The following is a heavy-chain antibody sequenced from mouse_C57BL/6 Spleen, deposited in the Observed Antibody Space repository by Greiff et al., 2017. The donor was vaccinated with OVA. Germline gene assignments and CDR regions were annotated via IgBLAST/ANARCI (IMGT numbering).Heavy chain of an antibody. Sequence: EVQVVESGGGLVKPGGSLKLSCAASGFTFSSYAMFWVRQTPEKRLEWVATISDGGSYTYYPDNVKGRFTISRDNAKNNLYLQMGHLKSEDTAMYYCARGDDAMDYWGQGTSVTVSS. CDR3: ARGDDAMDY. V-gene: IGHV5-4*01. J-gene: IGHJ4*01. D-gene: IGHD2-12*01. CDR2: ISDGGSYT. CDR1: GFTFSSYA.